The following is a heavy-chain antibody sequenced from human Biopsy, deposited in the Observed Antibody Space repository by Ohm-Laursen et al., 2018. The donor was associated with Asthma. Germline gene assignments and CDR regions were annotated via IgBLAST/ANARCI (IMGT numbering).Heavy chain of an antibody. J-gene: IGHJ4*02. D-gene: IGHD7-27*01. V-gene: IGHV1-69*13. CDR3: ARSSHINWGGYFDY. CDR1: GGTFSSYA. CDR2: IIPIFGTA. Sequence: SVKVSCKASGGTFSSYAISWVRQAPGQGIGWMGGIIPIFGTANYAQKFQGRVTITADESTSTAYMELSSLRSEDTAVYYCARSSHINWGGYFDYWGQGTLVTVSS.